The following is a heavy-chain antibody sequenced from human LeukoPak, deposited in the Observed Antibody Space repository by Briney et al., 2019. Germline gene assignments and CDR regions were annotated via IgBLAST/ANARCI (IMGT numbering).Heavy chain of an antibody. J-gene: IGHJ5*02. CDR2: IYTSGST. Sequence: SETLSLTCTVSGGSISSYYWGWIRQPAGKGLEWIGRIYTSGSTYYNPSPKSRVTMSVDTSKNQFSLKLNSVTAADTAVYYCAREMGTTPNWFDPWGQGTLVTVSS. V-gene: IGHV4-4*07. CDR3: AREMGTTPNWFDP. D-gene: IGHD1-7*01. CDR1: GGSISSYY.